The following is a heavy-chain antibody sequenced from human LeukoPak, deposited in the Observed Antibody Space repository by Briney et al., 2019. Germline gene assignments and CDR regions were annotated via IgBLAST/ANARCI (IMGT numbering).Heavy chain of an antibody. J-gene: IGHJ4*02. CDR3: ARDRRRVAVAGFDY. CDR1: GFTFSSYA. D-gene: IGHD6-19*01. V-gene: IGHV3-30-3*01. Sequence: GGSLRLSCAASGFTFSSYAMHWVRQAPGKGLEWVAVISYDGSNKYYADSVKGRFTISRDNSKNTLYLQMNSLRAEDTAVYYCARDRRRVAVAGFDYWGQGTLVTVSS. CDR2: ISYDGSNK.